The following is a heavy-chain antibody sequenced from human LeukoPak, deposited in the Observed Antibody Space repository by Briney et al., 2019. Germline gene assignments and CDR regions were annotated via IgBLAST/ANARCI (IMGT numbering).Heavy chain of an antibody. J-gene: IGHJ4*02. V-gene: IGHV3-21*01. D-gene: IGHD3-16*01. Sequence: GGSLRLSCAASGFTFSSYSMNWARQAPGKGLGWVSSISSSSSYIYYADSVKGRFTISRDNAKNSLYLQMNSLRAEDTAVYYCARGTTKGADAGDKRGDYWGQGTLVTVSS. CDR3: ARGTTKGADAGDKRGDY. CDR1: GFTFSSYS. CDR2: ISSSSSYI.